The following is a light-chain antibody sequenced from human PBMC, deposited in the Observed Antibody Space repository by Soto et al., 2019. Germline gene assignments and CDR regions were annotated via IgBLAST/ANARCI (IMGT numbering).Light chain of an antibody. V-gene: IGKV1-5*01. Sequence: DIQMTQSPSSVSASVVDRVTITCRASQGISSWLAWFQQKPGKAPKLLIYDASNLDSGVPSRFSGSGSGTEFSLTISNLQPDDCATYYCQQYENYWTGGQGIKVDVK. CDR1: QGISSW. CDR3: QQYENYWT. J-gene: IGKJ1*01. CDR2: DAS.